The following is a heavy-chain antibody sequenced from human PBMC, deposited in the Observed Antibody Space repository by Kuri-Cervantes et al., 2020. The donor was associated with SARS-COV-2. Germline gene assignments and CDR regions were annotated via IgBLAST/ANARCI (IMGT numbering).Heavy chain of an antibody. CDR2: INPNSGGT. V-gene: IGHV1-2*04. CDR1: GYTFTGYY. CDR3: ARSTPFRRLAVISQGGAFDI. Sequence: SVNVSCKASGYTFTGYYMHWVRQAPGQGLEWMGWINPNSGGTNNAQRFQGWATMNRDTSISTVYMALSRLRSDDTAVYYRARSTPFRRLAVISQGGAFDIWGQGTMVTVSS. D-gene: IGHD3-22*01. J-gene: IGHJ3*02.